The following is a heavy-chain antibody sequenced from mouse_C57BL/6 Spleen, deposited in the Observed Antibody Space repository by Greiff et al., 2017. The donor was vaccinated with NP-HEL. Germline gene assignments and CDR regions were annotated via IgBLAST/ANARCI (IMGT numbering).Heavy chain of an antibody. D-gene: IGHD4-1*01. CDR3: ARGTGTAWFAY. V-gene: IGHV1-52*01. J-gene: IGHJ3*01. CDR2: IDPSDSET. CDR1: GYTFTSYW. Sequence: VQLQQSGAELVRPGSSVKLSCKASGYTFTSYWMHWVKQRPIHGLEWIGNIDPSDSETHYNQKFKDKATLTVDKSSSTAYMQLSSLTSEDSAVYYCARGTGTAWFAYWGQGTLVTVSA.